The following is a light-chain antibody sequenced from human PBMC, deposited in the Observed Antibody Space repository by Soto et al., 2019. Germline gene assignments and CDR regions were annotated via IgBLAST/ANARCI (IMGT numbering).Light chain of an antibody. J-gene: IGLJ2*01. V-gene: IGLV3-1*01. CDR2: QDN. CDR1: KLGDKY. CDR3: QAWDSDTYVV. Sequence: SYELTQPPSVSVSPGQTATITCSGGKLGDKYACWYQQKPGQSPVLVIYQDNKRPSGIPERFSGSNSGNTATLTISGTQAMDEADYYCQAWDSDTYVVFGGGTKVTVL.